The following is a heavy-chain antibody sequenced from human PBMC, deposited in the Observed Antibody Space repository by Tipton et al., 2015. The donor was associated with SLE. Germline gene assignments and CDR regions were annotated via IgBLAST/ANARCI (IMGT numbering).Heavy chain of an antibody. V-gene: IGHV4-59*12. J-gene: IGHJ3*02. CDR2: IYYSGGT. CDR1: GGSISSYY. CDR3: ARELDTFDI. Sequence: TLSLTCTVSGGSISSYYWNWIRQPPGKGLEWIGYIYYSGGTNYNPSLKSRVTMSVDTSKNQFSLKLSSVTAADTAVYYCARELDTFDIWGRGTMVTVSS.